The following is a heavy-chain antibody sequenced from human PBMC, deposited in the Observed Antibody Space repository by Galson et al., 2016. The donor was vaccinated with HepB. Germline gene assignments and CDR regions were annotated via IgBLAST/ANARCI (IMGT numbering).Heavy chain of an antibody. V-gene: IGHV3-23*01. J-gene: IGHJ4*02. CDR1: GFTFSSYA. CDR3: AKSGKHLWSIDY. D-gene: IGHD5-18*01. Sequence: SLRLSCAASGFTFSSYAMSWVRQAPGKGLEWVSAISGSGGTTYYADSVKGRFTISRDNSKNTLYVQMNGLRAEDMAVYYCAKSGKHLWSIDYWGQGALVTVSS. CDR2: ISGSGGTT.